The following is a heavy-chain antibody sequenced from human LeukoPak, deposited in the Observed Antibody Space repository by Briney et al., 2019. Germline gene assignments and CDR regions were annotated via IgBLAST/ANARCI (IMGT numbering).Heavy chain of an antibody. D-gene: IGHD3-22*01. CDR3: AGNYDSSGYLDY. Sequence: GGSLRLSCAASGFTFSSYGMSWVRQAPGKGLEWVSAISGSGGSTYYADSVKGRFTISRDNSKNTLYLQMNSLRAEDTAVYYCAGNYDSSGYLDYWGQGTLVTVSS. CDR1: GFTFSSYG. J-gene: IGHJ4*02. V-gene: IGHV3-23*01. CDR2: ISGSGGST.